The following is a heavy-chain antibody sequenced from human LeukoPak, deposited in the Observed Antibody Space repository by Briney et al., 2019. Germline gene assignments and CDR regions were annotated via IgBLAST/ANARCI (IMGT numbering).Heavy chain of an antibody. CDR1: GFAFSTYA. CDR3: AKNRALHEIDY. J-gene: IGHJ4*02. D-gene: IGHD2-21*01. V-gene: IGHV3-23*01. Sequence: PGGSLRLSCAASGFAFSTYAMRWVRQAPGKGLEWVSGISGSGGGTYYADSVKGRFTISRDNSKNTLHLQMNSLIAGDTAIYYCAKNRALHEIDYWGQGTLVTVSS. CDR2: ISGSGGGT.